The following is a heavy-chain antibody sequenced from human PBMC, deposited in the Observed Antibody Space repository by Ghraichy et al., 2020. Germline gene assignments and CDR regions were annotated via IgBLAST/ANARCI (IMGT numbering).Heavy chain of an antibody. J-gene: IGHJ4*02. CDR2: IYYTGST. Sequence: SETLSLTCTVSGASISSYYWSWIRQPPGKGLEWIGNIYYTGSTHYNPSLKSRVTISIDTSQNQFSMNLSSVTAADTAVYYCAKGTSVLPQDYWGQGTLVTVSS. D-gene: IGHD3-10*01. V-gene: IGHV4-59*01. CDR1: GASISSYY. CDR3: AKGTSVLPQDY.